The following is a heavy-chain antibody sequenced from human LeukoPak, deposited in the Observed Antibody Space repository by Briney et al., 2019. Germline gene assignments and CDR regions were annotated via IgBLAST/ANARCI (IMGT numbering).Heavy chain of an antibody. CDR2: IRYDGSNK. V-gene: IGHV3-30*02. CDR1: GFTFSSYG. CDR3: ARTSPLRYFEGFDY. J-gene: IGHJ4*02. Sequence: PGGSLRLSCAASGFTFSSYGMHWVRQAPGKGLEWVAFIRYDGSNKYYADSVKGRFTISRDNSKNTLYLQMNSLRAEDTAVYYCARTSPLRYFEGFDYWGQGTLVTVSS. D-gene: IGHD3-9*01.